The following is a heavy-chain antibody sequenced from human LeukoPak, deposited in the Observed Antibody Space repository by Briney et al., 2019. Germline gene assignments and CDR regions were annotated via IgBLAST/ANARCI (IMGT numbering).Heavy chain of an antibody. CDR3: AREVGATGLFDY. V-gene: IGHV4-4*07. Sequence: PSETLSLTCAVYGGSFSGYYWSWIRQPAGKGLEWIGRIYTSGSTNHNASLKSRVTMSVDTSKNQFSLKLTSVTAADTAVYYCAREVGATGLFDYWGQGTLVTVSS. D-gene: IGHD1-26*01. CDR1: GGSFSGYY. CDR2: IYTSGST. J-gene: IGHJ4*02.